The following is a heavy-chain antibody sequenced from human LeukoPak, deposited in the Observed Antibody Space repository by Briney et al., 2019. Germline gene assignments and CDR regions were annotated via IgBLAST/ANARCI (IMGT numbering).Heavy chain of an antibody. CDR2: INHSGGT. CDR3: ARGFVWFYYVRGVMGFDY. CDR1: GGSFSGYY. V-gene: IGHV4-34*01. J-gene: IGHJ4*02. D-gene: IGHD3-10*02. Sequence: SETLSLTCAVYGGSFSGYYWSWIRQPPGKGLEWIGEINHSGGTNYNPSLKSRVTISVDTSKNQFSLKLSSVTAADTAVYYCARGFVWFYYVRGVMGFDYWGQGTLVTVSS.